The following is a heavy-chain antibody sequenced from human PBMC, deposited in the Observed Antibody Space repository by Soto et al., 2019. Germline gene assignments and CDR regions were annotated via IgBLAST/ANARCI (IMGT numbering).Heavy chain of an antibody. Sequence: SVKVSCKASGGTFSSYAISWVRQAPGQGLEWMGGSIPIFGTANYAQKFQGRVTIIADESTSTAYMELSSLRSEDTAVYYCARDGDHDYGAFYYYGMDVWGQGTTVTVSS. V-gene: IGHV1-69*13. D-gene: IGHD4-17*01. CDR2: SIPIFGTA. CDR1: GGTFSSYA. CDR3: ARDGDHDYGAFYYYGMDV. J-gene: IGHJ6*02.